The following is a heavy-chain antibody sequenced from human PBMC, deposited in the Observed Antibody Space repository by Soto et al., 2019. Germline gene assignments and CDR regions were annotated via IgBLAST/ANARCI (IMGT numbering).Heavy chain of an antibody. J-gene: IGHJ3*01. V-gene: IGHV3-48*03. D-gene: IGHD2-8*02. CDR2: ISDGGTTI. CDR3: VKEYCTGGTCFDAFDL. CDR1: GFIFSDYE. Sequence: EAELVESGGGLVQPGGSLTLSCAASGFIFSDYEVDWVRQAPGRGPEWISYISDGGTTIYYAASVKGRFTISRDDAKKSLYLHMNNLRFDDTAIYFCVKEYCTGGTCFDAFDLWGQGTVVTVSS.